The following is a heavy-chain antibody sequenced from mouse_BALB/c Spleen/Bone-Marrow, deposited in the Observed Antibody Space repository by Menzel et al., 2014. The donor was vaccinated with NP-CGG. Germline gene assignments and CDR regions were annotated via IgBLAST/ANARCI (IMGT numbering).Heavy chain of an antibody. V-gene: IGHV5-12-2*01. Sequence: EVKVVESGGGLVEPGGSLKLSCAAYGFTFIAYTMSWVRQTPEKRLEWVAYINNGGGSTYYPDTVKGRFTISRDNAKNTLYLQMSSLKSEDTAMYYCARHGEERPVLAMDYWGQGTSVTVSS. CDR2: INNGGGST. CDR1: GFTFIAYT. D-gene: IGHD2-14*01. CDR3: ARHGEERPVLAMDY. J-gene: IGHJ4*01.